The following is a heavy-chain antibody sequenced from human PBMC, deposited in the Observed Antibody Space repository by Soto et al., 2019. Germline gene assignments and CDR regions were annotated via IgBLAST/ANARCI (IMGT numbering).Heavy chain of an antibody. D-gene: IGHD3-3*01. V-gene: IGHV1-3*01. J-gene: IGHJ3*02. CDR3: ARAIVGVVNSDAFDI. CDR1: GYTFTSYA. CDR2: INAGNGNT. Sequence: ASVKVSCKASGYTFTSYAMHWVRQAPGQRLEWMGWINAGNGNTKYSQKFQGRVTITRDTSASTAYMELSSLRSEDTAVYYCARAIVGVVNSDAFDIWGQGTMVTVSS.